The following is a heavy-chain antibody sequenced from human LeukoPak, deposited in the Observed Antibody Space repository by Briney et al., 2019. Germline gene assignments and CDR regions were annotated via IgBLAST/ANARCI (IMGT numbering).Heavy chain of an antibody. Sequence: ASVKVSCKASGYIFTTYNIGWVRQATGQGLEWMGWLNPNSGNAGYAQKFQGRVTISRNTSISTAYMELSSLRSDDTAIYYCARRRFLGWFDPWGQGTLVTVSS. J-gene: IGHJ5*02. V-gene: IGHV1-8*03. CDR3: ARRRFLGWFDP. CDR2: LNPNSGNA. CDR1: GYIFTTYN. D-gene: IGHD7-27*01.